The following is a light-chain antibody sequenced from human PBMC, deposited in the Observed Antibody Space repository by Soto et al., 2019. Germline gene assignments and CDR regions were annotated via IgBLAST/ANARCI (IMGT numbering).Light chain of an antibody. V-gene: IGKV3-11*01. CDR1: QSVSSY. Sequence: EIVLTQSPATLSLSPGERATLSCRASQSVSSYLAWYQQKPGQAPRLLIYDASNRATRIPARFSGSESGTECTLPISRLASADVAVYYCHERSNWHLTFGGRKKVENK. CDR2: DAS. J-gene: IGKJ4*01. CDR3: HERSNWHLT.